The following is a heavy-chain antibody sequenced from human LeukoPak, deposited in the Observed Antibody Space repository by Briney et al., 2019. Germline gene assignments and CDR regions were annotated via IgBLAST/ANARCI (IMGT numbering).Heavy chain of an antibody. CDR3: AKDPISSGYYLISAWFDP. J-gene: IGHJ5*02. D-gene: IGHD3-22*01. CDR1: GFTFSSYA. V-gene: IGHV3-23*01. CDR2: ISGSGGST. Sequence: GSLRLSCAASGFTFSSYAMSWVRQAPGKGLEWVSAISGSGGSTYYADSVKGRFTISRDNSKNTLYLQMNGLRAEDTAVYYCAKDPISSGYYLISAWFDPWGQGTLVTVSS.